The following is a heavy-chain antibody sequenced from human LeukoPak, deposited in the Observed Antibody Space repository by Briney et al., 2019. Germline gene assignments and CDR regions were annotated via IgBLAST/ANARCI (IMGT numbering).Heavy chain of an antibody. Sequence: ASVKVSCKASGYTFTSYYMHWVRQAPGQGLEWMGWINPNSGGTNYAQKFQGRVTMTRDTSISTAYMELSRLRSDDTAVYYCARDLGSSWVYFDYWGQGTLVTVSS. CDR1: GYTFTSYY. D-gene: IGHD6-13*01. CDR2: INPNSGGT. J-gene: IGHJ4*02. V-gene: IGHV1-2*02. CDR3: ARDLGSSWVYFDY.